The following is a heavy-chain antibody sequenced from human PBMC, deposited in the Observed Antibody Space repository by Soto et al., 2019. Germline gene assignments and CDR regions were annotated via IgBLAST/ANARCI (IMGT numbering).Heavy chain of an antibody. J-gene: IGHJ6*02. V-gene: IGHV3-11*01. CDR1: GFTFTDHY. Sequence: QVQLVESGGGVVKPGGSLRLYCAASGFTFTDHYMSWLRQVPGKGLEWVSYMSNSGSDIYYGDSVKGRFTISRDNAKNSLELQMNSRRAEDTAVYYCARGHYGLDVWGQGTTVTVSS. CDR3: ARGHYGLDV. CDR2: MSNSGSDI.